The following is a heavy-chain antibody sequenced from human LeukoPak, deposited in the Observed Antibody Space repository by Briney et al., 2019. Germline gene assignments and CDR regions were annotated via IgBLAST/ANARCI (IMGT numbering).Heavy chain of an antibody. V-gene: IGHV3-23*01. Sequence: GGSLRLSCAASGFTFSSYAMSWVRQAPGKGLEWVLAISGSGGNTYYADSVKGRFTISRDNSKNTLYLQMNSLRAEDTAVYYCARGAHYAWNSWGQGTLVTVSS. CDR3: ARGAHYAWNS. J-gene: IGHJ4*02. CDR1: GFTFSSYA. CDR2: ISGSGGNT. D-gene: IGHD3-16*01.